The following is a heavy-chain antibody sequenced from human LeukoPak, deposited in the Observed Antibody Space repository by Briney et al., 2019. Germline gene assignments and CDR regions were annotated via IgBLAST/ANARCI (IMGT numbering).Heavy chain of an antibody. J-gene: IGHJ4*02. CDR3: AIRAHADRRSNCNPFDY. CDR2: ICHSGGT. V-gene: IGHV4-38-2*01. CDR1: GYSISSGYY. D-gene: IGHD1-20*01. Sequence: SETLSLTCAVSGYSISSGYYWGWIRPPTGKGLEWIGRICHSGGTYYNPSLKSRVTISVDTSKNQFSLKLSSVTAADTAVYYCAIRAHADRRSNCNPFDYWGQGTLVTVSS.